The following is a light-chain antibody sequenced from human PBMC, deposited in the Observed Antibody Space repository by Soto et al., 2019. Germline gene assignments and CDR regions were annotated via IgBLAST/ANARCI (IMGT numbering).Light chain of an antibody. CDR1: QAVDSKF. CDR3: QLYGISVPVT. Sequence: IVLTQSPGTLSLSPGETATLSCRASQAVDSKFLAWYQQNPGQAPRLILFGVSGRATGVPARFSGGVSGTDFTLTIRSLEPEDFAVYYCQLYGISVPVTFGQETRLQI. CDR2: GVS. J-gene: IGKJ5*01. V-gene: IGKV3-20*01.